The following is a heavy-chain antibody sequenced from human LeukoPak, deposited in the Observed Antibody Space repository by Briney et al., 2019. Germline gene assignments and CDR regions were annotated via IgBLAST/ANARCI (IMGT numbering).Heavy chain of an antibody. J-gene: IGHJ4*02. CDR2: ISYDGSNK. V-gene: IGHV3-30-3*01. Sequence: GGSLRPSCAASGFTFSSYAMHWVRQAPGKGLEWVAVISYDGSNKYYADSVKGRFTISRDNSKNTLYLQMNSLRAEDTAVYYCASPTASPTVTEYYFDYWGQGTLVTVSS. D-gene: IGHD4-17*01. CDR3: ASPTASPTVTEYYFDY. CDR1: GFTFSSYA.